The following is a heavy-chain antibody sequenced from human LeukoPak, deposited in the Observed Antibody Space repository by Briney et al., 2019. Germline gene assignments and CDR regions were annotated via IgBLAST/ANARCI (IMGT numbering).Heavy chain of an antibody. CDR1: GGSISGYY. CDR3: ARYGVSYAYDY. CDR2: IYYSGSP. J-gene: IGHJ4*02. Sequence: SETLSLTCSVSGGSISGYYWSWIRQPPGKGLEWIGQIYYSGSPSYDPSLKSRVTISEDTSKNQFSLELSSVTAADTAVYYCARYGVSYAYDYQGQGTLVTVSS. D-gene: IGHD4-17*01. V-gene: IGHV4-59*01.